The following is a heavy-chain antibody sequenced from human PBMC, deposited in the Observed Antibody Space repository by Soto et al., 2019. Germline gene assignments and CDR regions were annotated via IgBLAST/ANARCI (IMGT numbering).Heavy chain of an antibody. CDR1: GYKFGSAW. J-gene: IGHJ4*02. V-gene: IGHV5-51*01. CDR2: IKPGTSDI. Sequence: GESLKISCKGVGYKFGSAWIGWVRQMPGKGLEWMGIIKPGTSDIRYSPSCRGHVAISADEAVSTAYLQWSSLKASDTAMYYCARQLSHICDSWGQGTLVTVSS. D-gene: IGHD3-3*02. CDR3: ARQLSHICDS.